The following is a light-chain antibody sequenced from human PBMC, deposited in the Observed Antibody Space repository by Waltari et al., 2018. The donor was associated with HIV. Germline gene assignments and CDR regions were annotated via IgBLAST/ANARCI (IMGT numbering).Light chain of an antibody. CDR3: QQYYSSSA. CDR2: SAS. J-gene: IGKJ1*01. Sequence: DIQMTQSPSTLSASVGDRVTITCRASQSISTWLAWYQQKPGKAPSLLIYSASTLQSGVPSGFSGSGSGTEFSLTISSLQSDDFATYYCQQYYSSSAFGPGTKVEIK. CDR1: QSISTW. V-gene: IGKV1-5*03.